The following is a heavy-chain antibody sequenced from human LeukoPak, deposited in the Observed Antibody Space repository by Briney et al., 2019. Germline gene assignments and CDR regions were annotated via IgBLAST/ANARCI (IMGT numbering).Heavy chain of an antibody. V-gene: IGHV4-34*01. CDR1: GGSFSGYY. CDR3: ARHSSTWDLFDY. Sequence: SETLSLTCAVSGGSFSGYYWSWIRQPPGQGLEWIGEINHSGSTNYNTSLKSRVTISVDTSKNQFSLKLSSVTAAATAVHYCARHSSTWDLFDYWGQGTLVTVSS. D-gene: IGHD1-1*01. J-gene: IGHJ4*02. CDR2: INHSGST.